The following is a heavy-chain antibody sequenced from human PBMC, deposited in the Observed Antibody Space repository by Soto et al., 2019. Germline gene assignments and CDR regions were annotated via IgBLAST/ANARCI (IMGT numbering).Heavy chain of an antibody. D-gene: IGHD2-8*02. J-gene: IGHJ5*02. CDR3: ARGLGVSTPWFDP. Sequence: QVQLQQWGAGLLKPSETLSLTCAVYGGSFSGYYWSWIRQPPGKGLEWIGEINHSGSTNYNPSLKSRVTISVDTSKNQCSLKLSSVTAADTAVYYCARGLGVSTPWFDPWGQGTLVTVSS. CDR1: GGSFSGYY. V-gene: IGHV4-34*01. CDR2: INHSGST.